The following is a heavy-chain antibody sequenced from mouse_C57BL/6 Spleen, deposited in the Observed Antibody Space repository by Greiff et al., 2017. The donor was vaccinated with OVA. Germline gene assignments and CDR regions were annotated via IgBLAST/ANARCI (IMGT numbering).Heavy chain of an antibody. CDR1: GYTFTSYW. Sequence: VQLQQPGPELVKPGASVKLSCKASGYTFTSYWMHWVKQRPGQGLEWIGNINPSNGGTNYNEKFKSKATLTVDKSSSTAYMQLSSLTSEDSAVYYCARWGYYDYDGYFDVWGTGTTVTVSS. V-gene: IGHV1-53*01. CDR3: ARWGYYDYDGYFDV. D-gene: IGHD2-4*01. J-gene: IGHJ1*03. CDR2: INPSNGGT.